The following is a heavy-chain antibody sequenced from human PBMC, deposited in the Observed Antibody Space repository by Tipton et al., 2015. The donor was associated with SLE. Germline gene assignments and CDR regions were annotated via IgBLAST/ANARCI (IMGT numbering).Heavy chain of an antibody. CDR3: ATQGYGGYYYSLDA. J-gene: IGHJ6*02. V-gene: IGHV3-30*04. CDR2: ISYDGSNK. CDR1: GFTFTTYD. Sequence: SLRLSCAVSGFTFTTYDMHWVRQAPGKGLEWVAVISYDGSNKYYADSVKGRFTISRDNSKNTLYLQVNSLRAEDTAVYYCATQGYGGYYYSLDAWGQGTTVTVSS. D-gene: IGHD3-10*01.